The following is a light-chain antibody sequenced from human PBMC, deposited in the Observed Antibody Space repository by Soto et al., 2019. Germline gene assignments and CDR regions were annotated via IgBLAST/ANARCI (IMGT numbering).Light chain of an antibody. CDR1: SSDVGGYDY. J-gene: IGLJ2*01. CDR3: CSYAGIYTP. Sequence: QSALTQPRSVSGSPGHSVTISCTGTSSDVGGYDYVSWYQQHPGKAPKLMIYDVSKRPSGVPDRFSGSKSGNTASLTISGLQAEDEADYYCCSYAGIYTPFGGGTKVPVL. CDR2: DVS. V-gene: IGLV2-11*01.